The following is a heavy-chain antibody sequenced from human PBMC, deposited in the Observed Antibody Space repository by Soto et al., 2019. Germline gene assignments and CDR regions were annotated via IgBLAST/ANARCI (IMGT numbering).Heavy chain of an antibody. CDR1: GGSIRSVTYY. Sequence: PSETLSLTSTVSGGSIRSVTYYWHWIRQHPGKGLEWIGYIYHSGSTYYNPSLESRVNISLDTSKNHFSLKLSSVTAADTAVYYCARSYGSGNYYGVPSNWFDPWGQGTLVTVSS. CDR2: IYHSGST. CDR3: ARSYGSGNYYGVPSNWFDP. V-gene: IGHV4-31*03. J-gene: IGHJ5*02. D-gene: IGHD3-10*01.